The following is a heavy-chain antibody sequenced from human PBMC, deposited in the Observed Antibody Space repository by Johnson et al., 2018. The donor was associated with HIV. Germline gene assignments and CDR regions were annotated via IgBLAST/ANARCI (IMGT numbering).Heavy chain of an antibody. J-gene: IGHJ3*02. D-gene: IGHD2-21*01. CDR2: IEH. V-gene: IGHV3-74*02. Sequence: VQLVESGGGLVQPGGSLRLSCAASGFTFSSYWMHWVRQAPGKGLVWVSRIEHYADSVRGRFTISRDNSWNTLYLQMNNLTSEDTAVYYCAKSVVVVLVGDNDDAFDIWGQGTMVTVSS. CDR1: GFTFSSYW. CDR3: AKSVVVVLVGDNDDAFDI.